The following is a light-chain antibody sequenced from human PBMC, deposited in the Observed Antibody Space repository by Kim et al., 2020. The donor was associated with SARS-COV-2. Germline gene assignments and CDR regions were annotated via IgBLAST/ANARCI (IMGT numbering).Light chain of an antibody. CDR1: SSDIGIYNY. CDR2: DVK. CDR3: SSYTTSTTWV. Sequence: QSITLSCTGTSSDIGIYNYVSWYHQHPGKAPKLLIFDVKTRPSGVSDRFSGSKSGSTASLTISHVQAEDEGIYYCSSYTTSTTWVFGGGTQLTVL. V-gene: IGLV2-14*03. J-gene: IGLJ3*02.